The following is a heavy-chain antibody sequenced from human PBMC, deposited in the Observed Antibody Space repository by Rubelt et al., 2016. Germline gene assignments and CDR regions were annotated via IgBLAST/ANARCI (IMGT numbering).Heavy chain of an antibody. Sequence: QLLLQETGPGLVKPSETLSLTCTVSGGSISSSRHYWGWIRQSPGKGLEWIGSVDYSGNTYYNPSLKSRATIAGDTSKKQFSLKLSSVTAADTAVYYCARGYCSSTSCYFGDAFDIWGQGTMVTVSS. CDR1: GGSISSSRHY. CDR2: VDYSGNT. D-gene: IGHD2-2*01. CDR3: ARGYCSSTSCYFGDAFDI. J-gene: IGHJ3*02. V-gene: IGHV4-39*07.